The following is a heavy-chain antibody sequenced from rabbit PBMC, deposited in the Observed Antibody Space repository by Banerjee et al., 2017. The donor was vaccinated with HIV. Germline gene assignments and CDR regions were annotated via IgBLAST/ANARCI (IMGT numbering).Heavy chain of an antibody. V-gene: IGHV1S40*01. J-gene: IGHJ4*01. Sequence: QSLEESGGDLVKPGASLTLTCTASGFSVSSNYWICWVRQAPGKGLEWIACIRVRSSGTTYYASWAKGRFTISKTSSTTVTLQMTSLTAADTATYFCASWPVGGSSDYTYFNLWGPGTLVTVS. CDR1: GFSVSSNYW. D-gene: IGHD8-1*01. CDR2: IRVRSSGTT. CDR3: ASWPVGGSSDYTYFNL.